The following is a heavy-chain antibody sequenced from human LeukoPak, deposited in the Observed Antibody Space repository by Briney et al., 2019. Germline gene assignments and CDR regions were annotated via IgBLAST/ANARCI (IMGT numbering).Heavy chain of an antibody. Sequence: GGSLRLSCAASGFTFSDYYMSWIRQAPGKGLEGVSYISSSGSTIYYADSVKGRFTISRDNAKNSLYLQMNSLRAEDTAVYYCARALYFDWLSTFDYWGQGTLVTVSS. CDR1: GFTFSDYY. J-gene: IGHJ4*02. D-gene: IGHD3-9*01. CDR2: ISSSGSTI. CDR3: ARALYFDWLSTFDY. V-gene: IGHV3-11*01.